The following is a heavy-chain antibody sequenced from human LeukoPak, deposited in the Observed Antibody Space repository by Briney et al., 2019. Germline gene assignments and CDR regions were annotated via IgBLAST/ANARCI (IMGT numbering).Heavy chain of an antibody. CDR1: GYSIGSDFY. CDR3: AREPGWGHNYYYMDV. Sequence: KASETRSLTCAVSGYSIGSDFYWGWIRQTPGKGLEWLGSVSHNTGASYKPSFKSRVTISLDTSKNHFSLPLTSVTAADTAVYFCAREPGWGHNYYYMDVWGKGTTVAVSS. CDR2: VSHNTGA. D-gene: IGHD1-26*01. V-gene: IGHV4-38-2*02. J-gene: IGHJ6*03.